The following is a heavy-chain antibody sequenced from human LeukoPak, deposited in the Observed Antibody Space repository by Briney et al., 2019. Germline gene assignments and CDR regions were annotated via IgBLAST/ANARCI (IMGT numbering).Heavy chain of an antibody. Sequence: SVKVSCKASGGTFISYAISWVRQAPGQGLEWMGGIIPIFGTANYAQKFQGRVTITADESTSTAYMELSSLRSEDTAVYYCASGSTVTRCMDYWGQGTLVTVSS. D-gene: IGHD4-17*01. CDR2: IIPIFGTA. V-gene: IGHV1-69*01. J-gene: IGHJ4*02. CDR3: ASGSTVTRCMDY. CDR1: GGTFISYA.